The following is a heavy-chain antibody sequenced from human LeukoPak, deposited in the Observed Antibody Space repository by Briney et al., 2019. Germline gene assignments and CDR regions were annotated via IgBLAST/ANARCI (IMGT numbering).Heavy chain of an antibody. CDR3: ARALDYDILTGVYYYYMDV. V-gene: IGHV4-39*01. J-gene: IGHJ6*03. Sequence: ASETLSLTCTVSGGSIISSSYYWGWIRQPPGKGLEWIGTISYSGGTYYNPSLKSRVTLSVDTSKNQFSLKLNSVTAADTALYYCARALDYDILTGVYYYYMDVWGKGTTVTVSS. CDR1: GGSIISSSYY. D-gene: IGHD3-9*01. CDR2: ISYSGGT.